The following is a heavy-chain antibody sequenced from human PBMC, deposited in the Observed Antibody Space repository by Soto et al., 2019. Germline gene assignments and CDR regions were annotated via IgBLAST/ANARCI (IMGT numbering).Heavy chain of an antibody. Sequence: QVQLVQSGAEVKKPGSSVKVSCKASGGTFSSYAISWVRQAPGQGLEWMGGIIPIFGTANYAQKFQGRVTVTADESTSTADMELSSLRSEDTAVYYCARDRRYGDSSSTGAYFQHGGQGTLVTVSS. D-gene: IGHD4-17*01. CDR3: ARDRRYGDSSSTGAYFQH. CDR1: GGTFSSYA. J-gene: IGHJ1*01. V-gene: IGHV1-69*12. CDR2: IIPIFGTA.